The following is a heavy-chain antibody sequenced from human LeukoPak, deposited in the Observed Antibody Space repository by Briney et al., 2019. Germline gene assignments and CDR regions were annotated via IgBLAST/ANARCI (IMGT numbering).Heavy chain of an antibody. J-gene: IGHJ5*02. CDR2: IYLSGNT. Sequence: SETLSLTCTVSGGSISSGTYYWSWIRQPAGKGLEWIGRIYLSGNTNYNPSLKSRVTMSVDTSKNQFSLSLSSVTAADTAVYYCARSALTGTWWFDPWGQGTLVTVSS. V-gene: IGHV4-61*02. CDR3: ARSALTGTWWFDP. CDR1: GGSISSGTYY. D-gene: IGHD1-7*01.